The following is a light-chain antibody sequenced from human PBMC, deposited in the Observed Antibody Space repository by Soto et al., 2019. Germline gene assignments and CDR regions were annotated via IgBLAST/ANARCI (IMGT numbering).Light chain of an antibody. J-gene: IGKJ5*01. CDR2: GAS. V-gene: IGKV3-15*01. Sequence: EIGITLSPATLSVSNGERASLSCRASQSVSGNLAWYQQKPGQAPRLLIYGASTRATGIPARFSGSGSGTEFTLTISSLQSEDFAVYYCQQYNNWPPITFGQGTRLEIK. CDR3: QQYNNWPPIT. CDR1: QSVSGN.